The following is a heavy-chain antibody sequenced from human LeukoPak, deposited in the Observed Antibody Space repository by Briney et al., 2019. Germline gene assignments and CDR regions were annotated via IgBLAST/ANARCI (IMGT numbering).Heavy chain of an antibody. J-gene: IGHJ4*02. D-gene: IGHD6-13*01. V-gene: IGHV3-9*01. CDR3: AKDIMAAAGYSPFDY. CDR2: ISWNSGSI. Sequence: GGSLRLSCTASGFTFSNYAMSWVRQAPGKGLEWVSGISWNSGSIGYADSVKGRFTISRDNAKNSLYLQMNSLRAEDTALYYCAKDIMAAAGYSPFDYWGQGTLVTVSS. CDR1: GFTFSNYA.